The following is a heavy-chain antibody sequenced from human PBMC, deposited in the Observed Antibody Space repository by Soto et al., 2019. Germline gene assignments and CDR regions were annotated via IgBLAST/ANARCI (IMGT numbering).Heavy chain of an antibody. J-gene: IGHJ4*02. CDR2: IYYSGST. D-gene: IGHD3-16*01. Sequence: SETLSLTCVVSGGSLSSYYWSWIRQPPGKGLEWIGYIYYSGSTNYNPSLKSRVTISVDTSKNQFSLKLSSVTAADTAVYYCARTWGSKNDYWGRGTLVTVYS. CDR3: ARTWGSKNDY. CDR1: GGSLSSYY. V-gene: IGHV4-59*01.